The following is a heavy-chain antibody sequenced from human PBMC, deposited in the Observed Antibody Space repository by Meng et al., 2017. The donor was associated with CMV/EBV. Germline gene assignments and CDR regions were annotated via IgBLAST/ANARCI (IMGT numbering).Heavy chain of an antibody. V-gene: IGHV1-18*01. CDR3: ARGKGSYYGSGSYYRGFDY. Sequence: VQLVQSGARVKKPGASVKFSCKASGYTFTSYGIRWVRQAPGQGLEWMGWISAYNGNTNYAQKLQGRVTMTTDTSTSTAYMELRSLRSDDTAVYYCARGKGSYYGSGSYYRGFDYWGQGTLVTVSS. CDR2: ISAYNGNT. D-gene: IGHD3-10*01. J-gene: IGHJ4*02. CDR1: GYTFTSYG.